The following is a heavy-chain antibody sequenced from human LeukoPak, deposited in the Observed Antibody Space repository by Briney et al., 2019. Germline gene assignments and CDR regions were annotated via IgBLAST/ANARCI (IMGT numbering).Heavy chain of an antibody. V-gene: IGHV3-7*01. CDR2: IRYDGDEK. J-gene: IGHJ6*02. D-gene: IGHD2-15*01. CDR1: GFTFSDYW. Sequence: GGSLRLSCVASGFTFSDYWMSWVRQAPGKGLECVASIRYDGDEKYYMESVKGRFTTSRDHAKNSLYLQIDNLRAEDTARYFCARDRRRGVAGYGLDVWGQGTTVTVSS. CDR3: ARDRRRGVAGYGLDV.